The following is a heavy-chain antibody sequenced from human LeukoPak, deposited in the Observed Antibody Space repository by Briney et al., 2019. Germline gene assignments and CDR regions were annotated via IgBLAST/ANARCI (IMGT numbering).Heavy chain of an antibody. V-gene: IGHV1-69*05. D-gene: IGHD3-22*01. CDR3: ARGPGVSYYDSSGYYYDY. J-gene: IGHJ4*02. CDR2: IIPIFGTA. CDR1: GGTFSSYA. Sequence: SVKVSCKASGGTFSSYAISWVRQAPGQGLEWMGGIIPIFGTANYAQKFQGRVTTTTDESTSTAYMELSSLRSEDTAVYYCARGPGVSYYDSSGYYYDYWGQGTLVTVSS.